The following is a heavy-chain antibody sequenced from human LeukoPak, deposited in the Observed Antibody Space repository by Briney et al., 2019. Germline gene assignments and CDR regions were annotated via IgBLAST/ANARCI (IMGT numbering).Heavy chain of an antibody. Sequence: SETLSLTCTVSGGSISSYYWSWIRQPPGKGLEWIGYIYYSGSTNYNPSLKSRVTISVDTSKNQFSLKLSSVTAADTAVYYCAGRRQQLDVRFLSYYYYYMDVWGKGTTVTVSS. CDR2: IYYSGST. J-gene: IGHJ6*03. V-gene: IGHV4-59*01. CDR1: GGSISSYY. D-gene: IGHD6-13*01. CDR3: AGRRQQLDVRFLSYYYYYMDV.